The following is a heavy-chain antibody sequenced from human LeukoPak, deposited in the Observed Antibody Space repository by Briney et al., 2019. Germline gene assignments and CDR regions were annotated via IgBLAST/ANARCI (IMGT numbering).Heavy chain of an antibody. CDR2: IYSGGST. D-gene: IGHD5-24*01. CDR1: GFTVSSNY. J-gene: IGHJ4*02. V-gene: IGHV3-53*01. CDR3: ARDDRDGYNWGYFAY. Sequence: GGSLRLSCAASGFTVSSNYIIWVRQAPGKGLEWVSVIYSGGSTYYAESVKGRFTISRDNSKNTLYLQMNSLRAEDTAVYYCARDDRDGYNWGYFAYWGQATLVTVYS.